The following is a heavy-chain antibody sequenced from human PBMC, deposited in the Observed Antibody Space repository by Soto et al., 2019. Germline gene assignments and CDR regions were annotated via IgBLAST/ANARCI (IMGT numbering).Heavy chain of an antibody. CDR1: GGSISSSSYY. J-gene: IGHJ4*02. D-gene: IGHD5-12*01. Sequence: SQTLSLPCTVSGGSISSSSYYWGWIRQPPGKGLEWIGSIYYSGSTYYNPSLKSRVTISVDTSKNQFSLKLSSVTAADTAVYYCARRTSGYDDRYFDYWGQGTLVTVSS. CDR3: ARRTSGYDDRYFDY. CDR2: IYYSGST. V-gene: IGHV4-39*01.